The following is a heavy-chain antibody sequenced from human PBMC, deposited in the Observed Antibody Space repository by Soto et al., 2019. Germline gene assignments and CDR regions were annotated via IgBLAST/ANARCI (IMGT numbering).Heavy chain of an antibody. CDR3: ARDQGEYCSSTSCYWGGDY. CDR2: ISYDGSNK. D-gene: IGHD2-2*01. J-gene: IGHJ4*02. V-gene: IGHV3-30-3*01. Sequence: QVQLVESGGGVVQPGRSLRLSCAASGFTFSSYAMHWVRQAPGKGLEWVAVISYDGSNKYYADSVKGRFTISRDNSKNTLYLQMNSLRAEDTAVHYCARDQGEYCSSTSCYWGGDYWGQGTLVTVSS. CDR1: GFTFSSYA.